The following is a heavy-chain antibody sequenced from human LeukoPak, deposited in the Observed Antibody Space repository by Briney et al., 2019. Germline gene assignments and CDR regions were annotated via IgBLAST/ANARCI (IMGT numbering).Heavy chain of an antibody. V-gene: IGHV4-59*08. Sequence: SETLSLTCTVSGGSISSYYWSWIRQPPGKGLECIGYTYYSGSTNYNPSLKSRVTISVDTSKNQFSLKLSSVTAADTAVYYCARYGSGSYSFGMDVWGQGTTVTVSS. D-gene: IGHD3-10*01. CDR1: GGSISSYY. CDR2: TYYSGST. J-gene: IGHJ6*02. CDR3: ARYGSGSYSFGMDV.